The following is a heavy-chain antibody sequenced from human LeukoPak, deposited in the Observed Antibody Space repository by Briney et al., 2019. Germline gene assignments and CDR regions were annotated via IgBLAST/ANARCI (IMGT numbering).Heavy chain of an antibody. CDR3: ARDQATYYDFWSGYTQEYYYYMDV. D-gene: IGHD3-3*01. J-gene: IGHJ6*03. CDR1: GFTFSSYS. CDR2: ISSSSNYI. V-gene: IGHV3-21*01. Sequence: GGSLRLSCAASGFTFSSYSMNWVRQAPGKGLEWVSSISSSSNYIYYADSVKGRFTISRDNAKNSLYLQMNSLRAEDTAVYYCARDQATYYDFWSGYTQEYYYYMDVWGKGTTVTVSS.